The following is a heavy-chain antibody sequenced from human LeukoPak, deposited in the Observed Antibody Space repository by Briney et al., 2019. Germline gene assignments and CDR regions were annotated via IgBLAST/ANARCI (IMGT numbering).Heavy chain of an antibody. CDR3: ARAGCSSTSCPLDY. D-gene: IGHD2-2*01. CDR2: INPNSGGT. V-gene: IGHV1-2*02. J-gene: IGHJ4*02. Sequence: GASVKVSCKASGYTFTGYYMHWVRQAPGRGLEWMGWINPNSGGTNYAQKFQGRVTMTRDTSISTAYMELSRLRSDDTAVYYCARAGCSSTSCPLDYWGQGTLVTVSS. CDR1: GYTFTGYY.